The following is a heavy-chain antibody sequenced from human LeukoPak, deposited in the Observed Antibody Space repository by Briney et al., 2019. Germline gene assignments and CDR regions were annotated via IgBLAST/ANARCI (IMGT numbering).Heavy chain of an antibody. CDR3: AKVGARGCSSSTCFIY. J-gene: IGHJ4*02. CDR1: GFTFRSYA. D-gene: IGHD2-2*01. Sequence: PGGSLRLSCAASGFTFRSYAMSWVRQAPGKGLEWVSAINGSGDTTYYADSVKGRFTISRDNSKNTLYLQMNSLRPEDTAVYYCAKVGARGCSSSTCFIYWGQGTLVTVSS. V-gene: IGHV3-23*01. CDR2: INGSGDTT.